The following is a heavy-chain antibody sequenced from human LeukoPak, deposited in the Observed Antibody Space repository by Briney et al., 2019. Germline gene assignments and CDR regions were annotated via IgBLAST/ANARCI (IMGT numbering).Heavy chain of an antibody. CDR1: GFTFSRYA. J-gene: IGHJ4*02. Sequence: GGSLRLSCSASGFTFSRYAMHWVRQAPGKGLEYVSGINDNGGRTHYGDSVKGRFSISRDNSKNTLHLQISTLRAEDTALYYCVKDVGGSYAFDYWGQGILVTVAS. CDR2: INDNGGRT. CDR3: VKDVGGSYAFDY. D-gene: IGHD1-26*01. V-gene: IGHV3-64D*09.